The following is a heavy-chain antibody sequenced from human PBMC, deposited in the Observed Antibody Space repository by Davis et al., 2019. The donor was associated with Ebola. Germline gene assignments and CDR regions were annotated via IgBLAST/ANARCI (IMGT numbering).Heavy chain of an antibody. CDR1: GCTVRSYA. CDR2: ISYDGSNK. CDR3: ARGAGGHYIWGSYRSFTSYYFDY. J-gene: IGHJ4*02. D-gene: IGHD3-16*02. V-gene: IGHV3-30-3*01. Sequence: GESLKISCASSGCTVRSYARHWFRQAPGKGLEWVAVISYDGSNKYYADSVKGRFTISRDNSKNTLYLQMNSLRAEDTAVYYCARGAGGHYIWGSYRSFTSYYFDYWGQGTLVTVSS.